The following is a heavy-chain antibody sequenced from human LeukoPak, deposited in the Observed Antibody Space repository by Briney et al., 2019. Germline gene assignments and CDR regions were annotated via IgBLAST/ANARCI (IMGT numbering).Heavy chain of an antibody. D-gene: IGHD1-26*01. CDR2: ITSSSNTI. Sequence: GGSLRLSCAASGFTFSSYSMNWVRQAPGKGLEWVSYITSSSNTIYYADSVKGRFTISRDNAKNSLYLQMNSLRAEDTALYYCAKDIGRFPHALDIWGQGTMVTVSS. CDR3: AKDIGRFPHALDI. J-gene: IGHJ3*02. CDR1: GFTFSSYS. V-gene: IGHV3-48*01.